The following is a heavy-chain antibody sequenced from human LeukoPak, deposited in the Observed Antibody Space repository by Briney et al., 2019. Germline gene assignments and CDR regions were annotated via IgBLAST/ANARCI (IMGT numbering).Heavy chain of an antibody. V-gene: IGHV3-23*01. CDR1: GFTFTSYA. CDR2: ISAGGGST. Sequence: GGSLRLSCAASGFTFTSYALSWVRQAPGKGLEWVSAISAGGGSTYDADSVKGRFTISRDNVNNSLHLLMNSLRADDTAVYHCARDSSGYRRFDFWGQGTLVTVSS. D-gene: IGHD3-22*01. J-gene: IGHJ4*02. CDR3: ARDSSGYRRFDF.